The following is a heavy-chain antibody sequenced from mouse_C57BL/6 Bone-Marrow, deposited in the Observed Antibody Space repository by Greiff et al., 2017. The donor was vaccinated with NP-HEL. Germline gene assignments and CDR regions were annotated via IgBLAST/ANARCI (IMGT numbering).Heavy chain of an antibody. Sequence: QVQLQQSGAELVRPGSSVKLSCKASGYTFTSYWMHWVKQRPIQGLEWIGNIDPSDSETHYNQKFKDKATLTVDKSSSTAYMQLSSLTSEDSAVYYCARLGYDVYYYAMDYWGQGTSVTVSS. CDR1: GYTFTSYW. D-gene: IGHD2-2*01. CDR2: IDPSDSET. J-gene: IGHJ4*01. CDR3: ARLGYDVYYYAMDY. V-gene: IGHV1-52*01.